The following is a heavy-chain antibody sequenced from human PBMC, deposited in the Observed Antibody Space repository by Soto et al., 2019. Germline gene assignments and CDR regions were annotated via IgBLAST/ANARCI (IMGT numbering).Heavy chain of an antibody. Sequence: PGESLKISCKGFGYTFTNYWICWVRQMPGKGPEWMGIIYPGDSDTKYNPSFQGQVTLSADKPIATTCLQWSSLKASDTAIYYCAASLFYYGMDVWCQGTTVTVFS. V-gene: IGHV5-51*01. CDR1: GYTFTNYW. J-gene: IGHJ6*02. CDR3: AASLFYYGMDV. CDR2: IYPGDSDT.